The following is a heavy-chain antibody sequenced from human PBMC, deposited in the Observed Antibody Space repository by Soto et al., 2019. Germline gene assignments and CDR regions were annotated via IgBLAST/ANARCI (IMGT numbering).Heavy chain of an antibody. CDR3: AREGQQLVGAPFDY. CDR2: ISGSGGST. Sequence: GGSLRLSCAACGFTFSSYAMSWVRQAPGKGLEWVSAISGSGGSTYYADSVKGRFTISRDNSKNTLYLQMNSLRAEDTAVYYCAREGQQLVGAPFDYWGQGTLVTVSS. CDR1: GFTFSSYA. V-gene: IGHV3-23*01. D-gene: IGHD6-6*01. J-gene: IGHJ4*02.